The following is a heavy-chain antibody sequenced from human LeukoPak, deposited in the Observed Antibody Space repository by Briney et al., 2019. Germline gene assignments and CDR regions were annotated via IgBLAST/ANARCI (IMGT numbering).Heavy chain of an antibody. D-gene: IGHD3-10*01. CDR2: ISPYNGNT. Sequence: GASVKVSCKASGYTFISYGVSWVRQAPGQGLEWMGWISPYNGNTNYAQKLQGRVTMTTDTSTSTGYMELRSLRSDDTAVYYCARALARFGYAYYYYYMDVWGKGTTVTISS. V-gene: IGHV1-18*01. J-gene: IGHJ6*03. CDR3: ARALARFGYAYYYYYMDV. CDR1: GYTFISYG.